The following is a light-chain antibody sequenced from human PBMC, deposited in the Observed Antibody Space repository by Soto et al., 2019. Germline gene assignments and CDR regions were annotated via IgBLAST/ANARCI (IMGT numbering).Light chain of an antibody. CDR1: QNINIY. Sequence: DIQMAQSPASLSASVGDRVTITCRASQNINIYLNWYQQKPGQAPQVLIYGASSLHSGVPSRFSGSRSGTAFTLTISTLQPEDFETYYCQQSSSPPRTFGQATKLEIK. CDR2: GAS. V-gene: IGKV1-39*01. CDR3: QQSSSPPRT. J-gene: IGKJ2*01.